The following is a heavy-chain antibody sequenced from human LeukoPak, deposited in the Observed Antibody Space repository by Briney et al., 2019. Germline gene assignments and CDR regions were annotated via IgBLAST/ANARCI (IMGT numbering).Heavy chain of an antibody. V-gene: IGHV4-39*07. CDR2: AYYDGIN. D-gene: IGHD1-14*01. CDR3: AGTTPWGPY. CDR1: VRLINNTLFF. Sequence: SETLSLTCTVSVRLINNTLFFWGSIRQPPGKGLVWIVTAYYDGINYSSSSLKSRVATSVDTSKNQFSLMRSSRTAADTAEYYCAGTTPWGPYWGQGILVTVSS. J-gene: IGHJ4*02.